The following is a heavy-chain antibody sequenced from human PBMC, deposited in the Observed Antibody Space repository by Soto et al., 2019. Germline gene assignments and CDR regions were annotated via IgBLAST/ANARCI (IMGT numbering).Heavy chain of an antibody. CDR2: ISYEGISK. CDR3: AKRFDY. Sequence: QVQLVESGGGVVQPGWSLRLSCAASGFTFSNYAMNWVRQAPGKGLEWVAFISYEGISKYYADSVKGRFTISRDHSKNTLYLQMNSLRAEDTALYYCAKRFDYWGQGTLVTVSS. J-gene: IGHJ4*02. CDR1: GFTFSNYA. V-gene: IGHV3-30-3*01.